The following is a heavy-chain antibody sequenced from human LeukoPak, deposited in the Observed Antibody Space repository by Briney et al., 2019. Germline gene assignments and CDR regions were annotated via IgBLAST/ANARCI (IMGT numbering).Heavy chain of an antibody. Sequence: GGSLRLSCTASGFTFGDYAMSWFRQAPGKGLEWVGFIRSKAYGGTTEYAASVKGRFTISRDNAKNTLYLQMNSLRAEDTAVYYCARGLVPGFLDYWGQGTPVTVSS. CDR1: GFTFGDYA. D-gene: IGHD4-11*01. J-gene: IGHJ4*02. CDR2: IRSKAYGGTT. CDR3: ARGLVPGFLDY. V-gene: IGHV3-49*03.